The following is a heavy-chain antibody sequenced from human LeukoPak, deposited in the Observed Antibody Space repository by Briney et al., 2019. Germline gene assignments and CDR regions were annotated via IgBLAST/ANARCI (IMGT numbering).Heavy chain of an antibody. J-gene: IGHJ4*02. CDR1: GGSITSGGYY. D-gene: IGHD5-12*01. V-gene: IGHV4-31*03. CDR2: IYYSGST. CDR3: ARVDDSGYVFDY. Sequence: PSETLSLTCTVSGGSITSGGYYWSWIRQLPGKGLEWIGYIYYSGSTYYNPSLKSRVTISIDTSKNQFSLKLSSVTAADTAVYYCARVDDSGYVFDYWGQGTLVTVSS.